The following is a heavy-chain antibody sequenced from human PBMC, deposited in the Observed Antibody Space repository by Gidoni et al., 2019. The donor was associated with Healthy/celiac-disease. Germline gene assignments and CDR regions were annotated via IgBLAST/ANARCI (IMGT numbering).Heavy chain of an antibody. CDR2: ISRSGSTI. CDR3: ARGGSRVDY. D-gene: IGHD2-15*01. Sequence: QVQLVESVGGLVTPGGSLRLSCAASGFTFRCYYMIWIRQAPGKGLEWVSYISRSGSTIYYADSVKGRFTISRDNAKNSLYLQMNSLRAEDTAVYYGARGGSRVDYWGQGTLVTVSS. CDR1: GFTFRCYY. V-gene: IGHV3-11*01. J-gene: IGHJ4*02.